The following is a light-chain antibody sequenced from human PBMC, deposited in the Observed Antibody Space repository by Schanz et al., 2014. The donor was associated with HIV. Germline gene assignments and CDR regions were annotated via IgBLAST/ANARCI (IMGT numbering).Light chain of an antibody. Sequence: DIQMTQSPSSLSASVGDSVTITCRASQSIINDLNWYQQKPGKAPKLLIFAASSLQSGVPSRFSGSGSGTDFTLTINSLQPEDFVTYYCQQSYDTPITFGGGTKVEIK. CDR3: QQSYDTPIT. J-gene: IGKJ4*01. CDR1: QSIIND. V-gene: IGKV1-39*01. CDR2: AAS.